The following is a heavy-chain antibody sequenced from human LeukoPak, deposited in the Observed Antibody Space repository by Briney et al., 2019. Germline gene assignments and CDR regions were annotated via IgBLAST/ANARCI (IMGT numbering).Heavy chain of an antibody. CDR1: GFTFNVYA. CDR3: AKDGGFTYGLNAFDM. J-gene: IGHJ3*02. D-gene: IGHD5-18*01. CDR2: ISDFGSTT. V-gene: IGHV3-23*01. Sequence: PGGSLRLSCTASGFTFNVYAMSWVRQAPGKGLEWVSSISDFGSTTYYADSVKGRFTISRDNSNNTLYLQLTSLRVEGTAVYYCAKDGGFTYGLNAFDMWGQGTMVTVSS.